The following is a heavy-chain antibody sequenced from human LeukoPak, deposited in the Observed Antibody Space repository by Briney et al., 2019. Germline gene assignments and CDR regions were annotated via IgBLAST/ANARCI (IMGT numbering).Heavy chain of an antibody. CDR3: ARDLGGYGDYDVDGMDV. CDR2: MSSSGTYT. J-gene: IGHJ6*02. D-gene: IGHD4-17*01. V-gene: IGHV3-11*06. CDR1: GFTFGDYY. Sequence: GGSLRLSCAASGFTFGDYYMSWIRQAPGKGLEWVSYMSSSGTYTNYADSVKGRFTISRDNAKNSLYLQMNSLRAEDTAVYYCARDLGGYGDYDVDGMDVWGQGTTVTVS.